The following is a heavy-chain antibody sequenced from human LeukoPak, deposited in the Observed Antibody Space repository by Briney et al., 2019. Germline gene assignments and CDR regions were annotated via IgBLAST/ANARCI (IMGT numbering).Heavy chain of an antibody. J-gene: IGHJ5*02. CDR2: INPSGGST. D-gene: IGHD3-10*01. CDR1: GFTFTNYN. Sequence: GASVKVSCKASGFTFTNYNMHWVRQAPGQGLEWMGIINPSGGSTNYAQNFQARVTMTRDTSTSTVYMELSSLRSEDTAVYYCARTPSGMVRGAIPVVPGWFDPWGQGTLVTVSS. V-gene: IGHV1-46*01. CDR3: ARTPSGMVRGAIPVVPGWFDP.